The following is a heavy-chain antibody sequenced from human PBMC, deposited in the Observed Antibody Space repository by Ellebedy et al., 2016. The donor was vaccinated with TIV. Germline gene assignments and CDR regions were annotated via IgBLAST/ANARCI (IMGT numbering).Heavy chain of an antibody. J-gene: IGHJ3*02. V-gene: IGHV3-49*03. CDR3: SRERAPVLRYFDWQSYDAFDI. D-gene: IGHD3-9*01. CDR2: IGSKTYGGTT. CDR1: GFTFGDYA. Sequence: PGGSLRLSCTTSGFTFGDYAMSWFRQAPGKGLEWVGFIGSKTYGGTTEYAASVKGRFTISRDDFNSIAYLQMNSLKTEDTALYYCSRERAPVLRYFDWQSYDAFDIWGQGTMVTVSS.